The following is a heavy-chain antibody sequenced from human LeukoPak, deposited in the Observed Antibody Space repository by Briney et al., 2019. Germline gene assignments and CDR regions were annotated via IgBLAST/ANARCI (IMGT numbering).Heavy chain of an antibody. J-gene: IGHJ4*02. CDR3: AKDLRSTVWLPY. CDR2: ISGGGRST. V-gene: IGHV3-23*01. Sequence: GGSLRLSCAASGFTFSTYGMSWVRQAPGKGLEWVSAISGGGRSTYYADSVQGRFTISRDNSKNTLYLQMNSLRAEDTAVYYCAKDLRSTVWLPYWGQGTLVTVSS. D-gene: IGHD3-10*01. CDR1: GFTFSTYG.